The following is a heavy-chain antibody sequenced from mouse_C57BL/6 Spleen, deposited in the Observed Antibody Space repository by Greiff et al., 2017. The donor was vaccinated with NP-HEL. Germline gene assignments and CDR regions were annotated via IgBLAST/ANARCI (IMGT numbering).Heavy chain of an antibody. CDR3: AKCPGGYYPAWFAY. J-gene: IGHJ3*01. Sequence: EVKLVESGGGLVKPGGSLKLSCAASGFTFSDYGMHWVRQAPEKGLEWVAYISSGSSTIYYADTVKGRFTISRDNAKNTLFLQMTSLRSEDTAMYYCAKCPGGYYPAWFAYWGQGTLVTVSA. V-gene: IGHV5-17*01. CDR2: ISSGSSTI. D-gene: IGHD2-3*01. CDR1: GFTFSDYG.